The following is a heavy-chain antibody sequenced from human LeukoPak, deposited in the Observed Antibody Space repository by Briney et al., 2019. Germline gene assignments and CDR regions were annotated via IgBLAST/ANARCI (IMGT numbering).Heavy chain of an antibody. CDR2: VIPSFGTA. V-gene: IGHV1-69*06. D-gene: IGHD3-16*01. CDR3: STALGGMPTPHP. J-gene: IGHJ4*02. Sequence: SVKVSCKASGGTFTNYSFSWVRQAPGQGLEWMGRVIPSFGTANYARKFEGRVTITADKSTGTTYMELSSLRSEDTAVYFCSTALGGMPTPHPWGQGTLVTVSS. CDR1: GGTFTNYS.